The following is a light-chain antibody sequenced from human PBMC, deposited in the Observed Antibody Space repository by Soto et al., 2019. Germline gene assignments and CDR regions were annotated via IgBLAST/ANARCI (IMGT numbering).Light chain of an antibody. J-gene: IGKJ1*01. CDR1: QSISGW. V-gene: IGKV1-5*01. CDR3: QQYNSYPWT. Sequence: DIQMTQSPSTLSASVGDIVTITCRASQSISGWLAWYQQKPGKAPKLLIYDVSSLESGVPSRFSGSGSGTEFTLAISSLQPDDFATYYCQQYNSYPWTFGQGTKVDI. CDR2: DVS.